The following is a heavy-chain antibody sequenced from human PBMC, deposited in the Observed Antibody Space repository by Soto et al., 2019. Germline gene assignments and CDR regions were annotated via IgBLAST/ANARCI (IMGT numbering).Heavy chain of an antibody. D-gene: IGHD2-2*01. CDR1: GYAFTSYG. CDR3: ARNHGPTRVENHFDS. J-gene: IGHJ5*01. Sequence: GASVKVSFKASGYAFTSYGISWVRQAPGQGLEWMGCISGYNGNTKYAQKFQGRVTMTRDISTSTAYMELRSLRSDDMAVYYCARNHGPTRVENHFDSWGQGTLVTVSS. CDR2: ISGYNGNT. V-gene: IGHV1-18*03.